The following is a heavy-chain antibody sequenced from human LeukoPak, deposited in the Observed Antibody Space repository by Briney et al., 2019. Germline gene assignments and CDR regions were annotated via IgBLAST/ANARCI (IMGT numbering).Heavy chain of an antibody. CDR2: IWYDGSNK. J-gene: IGHJ4*02. D-gene: IGHD3-9*01. CDR1: GFTFSSYG. CDR3: ARDRLDILTGYHFDY. Sequence: PGGSLRLSCAASGFTFSSYGMHWVRQAPGKGLEWGAVIWYDGSNKYYADSVKGRFTISRDNSKNTLYLQMNSLRAEDTAVYYCARDRLDILTGYHFDYWGQGTLVTVSS. V-gene: IGHV3-33*01.